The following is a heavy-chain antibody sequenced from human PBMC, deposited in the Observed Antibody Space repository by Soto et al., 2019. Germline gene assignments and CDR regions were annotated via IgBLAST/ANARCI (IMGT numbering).Heavy chain of an antibody. J-gene: IGHJ5*02. CDR3: ARVGPWVPYYYDSSPYTFENWFDP. D-gene: IGHD3-22*01. Sequence: SETLSLTCAVSGYSISSGYYWGWLRQPPGKGLEWFGSIYHGGSTYYNPSLNSRVTLSIDTTNNHVSLILNSVTAADTAVYYCARVGPWVPYYYDSSPYTFENWFDPWGQGTLVTVSS. CDR2: IYHGGST. CDR1: GYSISSGYY. V-gene: IGHV4-38-2*01.